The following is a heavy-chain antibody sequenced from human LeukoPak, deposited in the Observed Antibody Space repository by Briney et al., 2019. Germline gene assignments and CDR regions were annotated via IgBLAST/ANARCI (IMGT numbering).Heavy chain of an antibody. J-gene: IGHJ4*02. CDR2: IIPILGIA. V-gene: IGHV1-69*04. CDR3: ARDEGESSGFDY. Sequence: SVKVSCKASGGTFSSYAISWVRQAPGQGLEWMGRIIPILGIANYAQKFQGRVTITADKSTSTAYMELSSLRSEDTAVYYCARDEGESSGFDYWGQGTLVTVSS. D-gene: IGHD6-19*01. CDR1: GGTFSSYA.